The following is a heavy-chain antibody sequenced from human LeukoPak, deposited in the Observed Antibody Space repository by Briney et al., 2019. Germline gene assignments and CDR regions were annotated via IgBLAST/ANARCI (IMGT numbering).Heavy chain of an antibody. CDR2: INPNSGGT. Sequence: ATAKVSCKASGYIFTGHYLHWVRQAPGQGLEWMGCINPNSGGTNYALRFQGRVTMTSDTSIRTAYMDLSGLRSDDTAVFYCARGRAGFDCFDFWGQGTMVTVSS. D-gene: IGHD3-9*01. CDR3: ARGRAGFDCFDF. V-gene: IGHV1-2*02. CDR1: GYIFTGHY. J-gene: IGHJ3*01.